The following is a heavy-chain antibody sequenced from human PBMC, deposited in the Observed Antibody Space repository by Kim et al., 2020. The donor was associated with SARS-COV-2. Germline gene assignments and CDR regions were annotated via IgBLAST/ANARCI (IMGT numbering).Heavy chain of an antibody. CDR2: IYSGGST. CDR1: GFTVSSNY. Sequence: GGSLRLSCAASGFTVSSNYMSWVRQAPGKGLEWVSVIYSGGSTYYADSVKGRFTISRDNSKNTLYLQMNSLRAEDTAVYYCARDIAAGDYYYGMDVWGQGTTVTVSS. CDR3: ARDIAAGDYYYGMDV. D-gene: IGHD6-13*01. V-gene: IGHV3-53*01. J-gene: IGHJ6*02.